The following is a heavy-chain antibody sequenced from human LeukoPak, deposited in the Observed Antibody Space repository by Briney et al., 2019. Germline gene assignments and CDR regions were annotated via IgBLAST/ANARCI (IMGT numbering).Heavy chain of an antibody. CDR1: GFTFSSYW. V-gene: IGHV3-7*03. Sequence: AGGSLRLSCAASGFTFSSYWMSWVRQAPGKRLEWVANIEQDGSEKYYLDSVKGRFTISRDNAKNSLYLQMNSLRAEDMALYYCAKGHYYDSSNYFDYWGQGTLVTVSS. J-gene: IGHJ4*02. CDR3: AKGHYYDSSNYFDY. CDR2: IEQDGSEK. D-gene: IGHD3-22*01.